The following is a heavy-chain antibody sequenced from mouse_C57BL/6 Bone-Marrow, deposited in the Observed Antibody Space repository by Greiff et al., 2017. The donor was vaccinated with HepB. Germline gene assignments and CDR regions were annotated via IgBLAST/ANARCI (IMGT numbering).Heavy chain of an antibody. CDR2: INPNNGGT. CDR3: ARSYEGFYAMDY. J-gene: IGHJ4*01. Sequence: EVQLQQSGPELVKPGASVKISCKASGYTFTDYYMNWVKQSHGKSLEWIGDINPNNGGTSYNQKFKGKATLTVDKSSSTAYMELRSLTSEDSAVYYCARSYEGFYAMDYWGQGTSVTGSS. D-gene: IGHD1-1*01. CDR1: GYTFTDYY. V-gene: IGHV1-26*01.